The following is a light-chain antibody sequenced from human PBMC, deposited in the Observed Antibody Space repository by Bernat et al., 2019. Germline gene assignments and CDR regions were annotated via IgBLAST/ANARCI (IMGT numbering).Light chain of an antibody. CDR1: QNILHY. J-gene: IGKJ3*01. Sequence: DIQMTQSPFSLSASVGDRVTITCQSSQNILHYLNCYHQKPGKAPTLLIYDASNLETGVPSRFSGSRCGTVFTFTISSLQPEDIATYYCQQYDNLPLTFATGTKVDI. CDR2: DAS. V-gene: IGKV1-33*01. CDR3: QQYDNLPLT.